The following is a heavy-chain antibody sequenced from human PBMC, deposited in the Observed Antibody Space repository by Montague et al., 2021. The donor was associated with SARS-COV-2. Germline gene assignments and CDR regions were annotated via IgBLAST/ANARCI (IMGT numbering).Heavy chain of an antibody. CDR3: ARQGDIVVVVAATEIHYYYGMDV. CDR1: GGSISSSSYY. D-gene: IGHD2-15*01. J-gene: IGHJ6*02. V-gene: IGHV4-39*01. CDR2: IYYSGST. Sequence: SETLSLTCTASGGSISSSSYYWGWIRQPPGKGLEWIGSIYYSGSTYYNPSLKSRVTISVDTSKNQFSLKLSSVTAADTAVYYCARQGDIVVVVAATEIHYYYGMDVWGQGTTVTVSS.